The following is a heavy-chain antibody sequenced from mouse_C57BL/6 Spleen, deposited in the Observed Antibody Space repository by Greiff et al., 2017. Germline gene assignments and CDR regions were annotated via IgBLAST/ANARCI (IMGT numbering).Heavy chain of an antibody. CDR3: ARAPHYYGSSRYSMDY. D-gene: IGHD1-1*01. CDR2: ISYDGSN. J-gene: IGHJ4*01. CDR1: GYSITSGYY. V-gene: IGHV3-6*01. Sequence: EVKLMESGPGLVKPSQSLSLTCSVTGYSITSGYYWNWIRQFPGNKLEWMGYISYDGSNNYNPSLKNRITITRDTSKNQFFLKLNSVTTEDTATYYCARAPHYYGSSRYSMDYWGQGTSVTVSS.